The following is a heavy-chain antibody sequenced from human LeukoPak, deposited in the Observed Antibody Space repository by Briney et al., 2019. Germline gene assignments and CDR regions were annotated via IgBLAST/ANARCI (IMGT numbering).Heavy chain of an antibody. J-gene: IGHJ4*02. V-gene: IGHV1-2*07. CDR3: ESGLSWDISD. D-gene: IGHD1-26*01. Sequence: ASVKLSCKASGYTFTVYYIHWMREAPGPGLGWMGWIHLNSGGINYVYKFQGRVTMTRATSISTAYMELNRLRSEATAVSYCESGLSWDISDWGQGTLVTVSS. CDR1: GYTFTVYY. CDR2: IHLNSGGI.